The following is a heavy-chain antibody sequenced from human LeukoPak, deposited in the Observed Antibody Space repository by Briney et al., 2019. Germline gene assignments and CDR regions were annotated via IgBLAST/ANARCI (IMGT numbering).Heavy chain of an antibody. J-gene: IGHJ5*02. CDR3: AREFPGIADQSASTWFDP. Sequence: ASIKVSCKASAYTFSAYYIHWVRQAPGQGLEWMGWIHPNSGGTNYAQKFQGRVTMTRDTSISTAFMERSRLRSDDTAVYYCAREFPGIADQSASTWFDPWGQGTLVTVSS. CDR1: AYTFSAYY. D-gene: IGHD6-13*01. CDR2: IHPNSGGT. V-gene: IGHV1-2*02.